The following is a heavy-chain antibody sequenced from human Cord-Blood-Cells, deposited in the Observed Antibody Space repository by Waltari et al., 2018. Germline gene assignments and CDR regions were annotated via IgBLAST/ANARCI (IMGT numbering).Heavy chain of an antibody. CDR1: GGSFSGYY. CDR2: INHSGST. J-gene: IGHJ6*03. V-gene: IGHV4-34*01. Sequence: QVQLQQWGAGLLKPSETLSLTCAVYGGSFSGYYWSWIRQPPGKGLEWIGEINHSGSTNYNPSLKSRVTISVDTSKNQFSLKLSSVTAADTAVYYCARTSFQDIVVVPAAKQYYYYMDVWGKGTTVTVSS. CDR3: ARTSFQDIVVVPAAKQYYYYMDV. D-gene: IGHD2-2*01.